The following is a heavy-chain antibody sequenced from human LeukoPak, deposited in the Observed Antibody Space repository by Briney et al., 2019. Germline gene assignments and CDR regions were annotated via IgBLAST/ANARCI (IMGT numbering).Heavy chain of an antibody. J-gene: IGHJ6*03. CDR3: ARDRGKYDYDILTGYYYYYYYMDV. Sequence: PGGSLRLSCAASGFTFSSYWMSWVRQAPGKGLEWVAHIKQDGSEKYYVDSVKGRFTISRDNAKNSLYLQMNSLRAEDTAVYYCARDRGKYDYDILTGYYYYYYYMDVWGKGTTVTVSS. V-gene: IGHV3-7*01. CDR2: IKQDGSEK. CDR1: GFTFSSYW. D-gene: IGHD3-9*01.